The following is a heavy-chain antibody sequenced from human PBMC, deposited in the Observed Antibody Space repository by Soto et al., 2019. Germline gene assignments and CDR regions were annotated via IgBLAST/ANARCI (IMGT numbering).Heavy chain of an antibody. V-gene: IGHV2-70*12. CDR1: GFSLSTSGMC. CDR2: IDWDDDK. Sequence: SGPTLVNPTQTLTLTCTFSGFSLSTSGMCVSWIRQPPGKALEWLALIDWDDDKYYSTSLKTRLTISKDTSKNQVVLTMTNMDPVDTATYYCSHGYYPTNWFDPWGQGTLVTVSS. J-gene: IGHJ5*02. CDR3: SHGYYPTNWFDP. D-gene: IGHD1-26*01.